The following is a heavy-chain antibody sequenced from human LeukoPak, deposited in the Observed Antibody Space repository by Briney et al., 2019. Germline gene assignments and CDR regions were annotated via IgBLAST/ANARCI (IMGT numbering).Heavy chain of an antibody. CDR1: GGSISSYY. Sequence: TASETLSLTCTVSGGSISSYYWSWIRQPPGKGLEWIGYIYYSGSTNYNPSLKSRVTISVDTSKNQFSLKLSSVTAADTAVYYCARDSSGTVSGAFDIWGQGTMVTVSS. J-gene: IGHJ3*02. D-gene: IGHD3-22*01. CDR3: ARDSSGTVSGAFDI. CDR2: IYYSGST. V-gene: IGHV4-59*01.